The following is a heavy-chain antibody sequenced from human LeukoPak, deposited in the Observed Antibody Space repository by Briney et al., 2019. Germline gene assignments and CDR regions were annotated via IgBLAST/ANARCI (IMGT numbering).Heavy chain of an antibody. J-gene: IGHJ3*02. CDR3: ARDPLQVDAFDI. V-gene: IGHV3-7*01. Sequence: GGSLRLSCAASGFTFSAYWMGWVRQAPGKGLEWVANIKQDGSEEYYVDSVKGRFTISRDNAKNSLYLQMNSLRAEDTAVYYCARDPLQVDAFDIWGQGTMVTVSS. CDR1: GFTFSAYW. CDR2: IKQDGSEE.